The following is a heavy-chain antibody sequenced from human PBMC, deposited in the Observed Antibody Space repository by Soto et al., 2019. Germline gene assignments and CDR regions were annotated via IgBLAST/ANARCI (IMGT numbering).Heavy chain of an antibody. CDR2: IRTKTSNYAT. D-gene: IGHD3-22*01. V-gene: IGHV3-73*02. Sequence: VQLVESGGGLVQPGGSLKLSCAASGFTFTASAMHWVRQASGKGLEWVGRIRTKTSNYATAYAASVEGRFTISRDDSKNTAFLQMNSLKTEDTAVYYCARAYYDSSAYYPYWGQGTLVTVSS. CDR3: ARAYYDSSAYYPY. CDR1: GFTFTASA. J-gene: IGHJ4*02.